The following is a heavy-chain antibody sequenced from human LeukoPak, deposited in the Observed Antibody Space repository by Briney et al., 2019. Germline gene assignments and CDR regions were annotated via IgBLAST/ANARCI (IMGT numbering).Heavy chain of an antibody. CDR1: GGTLSSYA. CDR3: ASSFTDYDFWSGHDAFDI. J-gene: IGHJ3*02. V-gene: IGHV1-69*13. Sequence: GASVKVSCKASGGTLSSYAISWVRQAPGQGLEWMGGIIPIFGTANYAQKFQGRVTITADESTSTAYMELSSLRSEDTAVYYCASSFTDYDFWSGHDAFDIWGQGTMVTVSS. CDR2: IIPIFGTA. D-gene: IGHD3-3*01.